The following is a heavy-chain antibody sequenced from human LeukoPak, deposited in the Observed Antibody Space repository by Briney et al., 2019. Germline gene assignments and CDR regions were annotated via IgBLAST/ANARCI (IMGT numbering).Heavy chain of an antibody. V-gene: IGHV4-59*01. J-gene: IGHJ4*02. Sequence: SETLSLTCTVSGGSINTYYWSWIRQPPGKGLEWIGYIYYSGSTNYNPSLKSRVTISVDTSKNQFSLKLSSVTAADTAVYYCARRGRLYYDSSGYLYYFDYWGQGTLVTVSS. D-gene: IGHD3-22*01. CDR2: IYYSGST. CDR1: GGSINTYY. CDR3: ARRGRLYYDSSGYLYYFDY.